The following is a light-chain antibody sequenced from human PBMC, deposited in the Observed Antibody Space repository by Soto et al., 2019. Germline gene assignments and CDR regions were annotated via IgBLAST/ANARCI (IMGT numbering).Light chain of an antibody. V-gene: IGLV2-8*01. CDR3: CSYAGTPYV. CDR2: EVN. J-gene: IGLJ1*01. Sequence: QSALTQPPSASGSPGQSVTISCTGTSSDVGGYNYVSWYQQHPGKAPKLIIYEVNKRPSGVPDRFSGSKSGNTASLTVSGFQAEDEADYYCCSYAGTPYVFGTGTKVTVL. CDR1: SSDVGGYNY.